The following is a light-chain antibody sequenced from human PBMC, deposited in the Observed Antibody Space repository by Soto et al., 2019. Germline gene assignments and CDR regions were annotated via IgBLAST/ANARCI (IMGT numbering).Light chain of an antibody. Sequence: EIVMTQSPATVSVSPGERATLSCRASQSVSSNLAWYQQKPGQAPRLLIYGASTRATGIPARFSGSGSGTEFTLTLRSLQSEDFAVYYCQQYNNWPPWTFGQGTKVEIK. CDR3: QQYNNWPPWT. CDR2: GAS. V-gene: IGKV3-15*01. J-gene: IGKJ1*01. CDR1: QSVSSN.